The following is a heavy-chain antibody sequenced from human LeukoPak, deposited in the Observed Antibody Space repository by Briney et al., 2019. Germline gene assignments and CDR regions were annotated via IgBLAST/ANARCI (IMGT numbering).Heavy chain of an antibody. CDR1: GGSISNYY. CDR3: ARGSGIFGLVTYFDY. V-gene: IGHV4-59*10. D-gene: IGHD3/OR15-3a*01. J-gene: IGHJ4*02. Sequence: SETLSLTCAVSGGSISNYYWSWIRQPAGKGLEWIGRFYTGGSTNYNPSLKSRVTISVDTSKNQFSLKLSSVTAADTAVYYCARGSGIFGLVTYFDYWGQGTLVTVSS. CDR2: FYTGGST.